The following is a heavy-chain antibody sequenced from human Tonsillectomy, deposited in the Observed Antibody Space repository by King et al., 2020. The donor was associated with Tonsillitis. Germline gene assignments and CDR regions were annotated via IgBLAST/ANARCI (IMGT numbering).Heavy chain of an antibody. J-gene: IGHJ4*02. CDR2: ISSSGSIL. V-gene: IGHV3-48*03. Sequence: VQLVESGGGLVQPGGSLRLSCAASGFTFSSYEMNWVRQAPGKGLEWVSYISSSGSILYYADSVNGRFTISRDNAKNSLYLQMNSLRAEDTAVYYWARSSGWYYFDYWGQGTLVTVSS. CDR3: ARSSGWYYFDY. CDR1: GFTFSSYE. D-gene: IGHD6-19*01.